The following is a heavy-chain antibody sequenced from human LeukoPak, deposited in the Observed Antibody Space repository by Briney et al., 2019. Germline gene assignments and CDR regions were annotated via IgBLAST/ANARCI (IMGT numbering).Heavy chain of an antibody. V-gene: IGHV4-4*07. CDR3: ARVKYYYDSSGYYHIASGYYYYYYMDV. Sequence: SETLSLTCTVSGVSISSYYWSWIRQPAGKGLEWIGRIYTSGSTNYNPSLKSRVTMSVDTSKNQFSLKLSSVTAADTAVYYCARVKYYYDSSGYYHIASGYYYYYYMDVWGKGTTVTVSS. D-gene: IGHD3-22*01. CDR2: IYTSGST. J-gene: IGHJ6*03. CDR1: GVSISSYY.